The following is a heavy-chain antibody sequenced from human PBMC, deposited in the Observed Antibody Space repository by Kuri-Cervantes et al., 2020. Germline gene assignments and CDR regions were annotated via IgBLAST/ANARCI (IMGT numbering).Heavy chain of an antibody. D-gene: IGHD3-10*01. V-gene: IGHV3-48*02. CDR1: GFTFSSYS. CDR2: ISSSSSTI. CDR3: ARRRNYYGSGLYQNDYGMDV. Sequence: GESLKISCAASGFTFSSYSMNWVRQAPGKGLEWVSYISSSSSTIYYADSVEGRFTISRDNAKNSLYLQMNSLRDEDTAVYYCARRRNYYGSGLYQNDYGMDVWGQGTTVTVSS. J-gene: IGHJ6*02.